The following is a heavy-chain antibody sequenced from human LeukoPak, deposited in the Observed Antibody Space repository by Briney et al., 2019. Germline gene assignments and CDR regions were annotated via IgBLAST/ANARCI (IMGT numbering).Heavy chain of an antibody. Sequence: ASVKVSCKASGYTFTGYYTHWVRQAPGQGLEWMGWINPNSGGTNYAQKFQGRVTMTRDTSISTAYMELSRLRSDDTAVYYCARSRELEYYNWFDPWGQGTLVAVSS. V-gene: IGHV1-2*02. CDR2: INPNSGGT. CDR3: ARSRELEYYNWFDP. CDR1: GYTFTGYY. D-gene: IGHD1-26*01. J-gene: IGHJ5*02.